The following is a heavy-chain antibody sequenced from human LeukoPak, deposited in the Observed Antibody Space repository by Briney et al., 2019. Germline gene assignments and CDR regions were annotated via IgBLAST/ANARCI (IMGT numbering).Heavy chain of an antibody. D-gene: IGHD6-6*01. Sequence: PSETLSLTCTVSGGSISNYYWSWIRQPAGKGLEWIGRVYTTGSPNYNPSLKSRVTMSVDTSKNQFSLRLTSVNAADTAVYFCARTTPNSSSWGYYFDYWGQGILVTASS. CDR2: VYTTGSP. V-gene: IGHV4-4*07. CDR1: GGSISNYY. J-gene: IGHJ4*02. CDR3: ARTTPNSSSWGYYFDY.